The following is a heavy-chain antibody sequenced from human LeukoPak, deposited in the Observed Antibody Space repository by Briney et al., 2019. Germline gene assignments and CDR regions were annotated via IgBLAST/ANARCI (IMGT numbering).Heavy chain of an antibody. CDR2: IYPGDSDT. CDR1: GYSFTSYW. CDR3: AGRGSSSWYREYYFDY. J-gene: IGHJ4*02. D-gene: IGHD6-13*01. Sequence: PGESLKISCKGSGYSFTSYWIGWVRQMPGKGLEWMGIIYPGDSDTRYSPSFQGQVTISADKSISTAYLQWSSLKASDTAMYYCAGRGSSSWYREYYFDYWGQGTLVTVSS. V-gene: IGHV5-51*01.